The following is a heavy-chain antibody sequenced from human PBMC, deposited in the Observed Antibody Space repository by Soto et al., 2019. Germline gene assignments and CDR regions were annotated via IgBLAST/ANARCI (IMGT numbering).Heavy chain of an antibody. CDR3: ARLGWELLSGRRYFDF. Sequence: QVLLVQSGSEVKKPGASMKVSCQTSGYTFSDFALTWVRQVPDQGLEWLGWISPYTGKTNYAQSVHDRVALTTDTSTRTAFLELRSLTSDDTAVYYCARLGWELLSGRRYFDFWGQGTLVTVSS. CDR2: ISPYTGKT. V-gene: IGHV1-18*04. CDR1: GYTFSDFA. J-gene: IGHJ4*02. D-gene: IGHD1-26*01.